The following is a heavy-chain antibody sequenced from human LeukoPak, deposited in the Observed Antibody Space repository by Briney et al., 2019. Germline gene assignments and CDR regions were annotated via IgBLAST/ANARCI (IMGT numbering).Heavy chain of an antibody. J-gene: IGHJ4*02. Sequence: GGSLRLSCAASGFTFSSYAMSWVRRAPGKGLEWVGRIKSKTDGGTTDYAAPVKGRFTISRDDSKNTLYLQMNSLKTEDTAVYYCTTDLLGYYDSSGYYSIDYWGQGTLVTVSS. CDR1: GFTFSSYA. V-gene: IGHV3-15*01. CDR2: IKSKTDGGTT. CDR3: TTDLLGYYDSSGYYSIDY. D-gene: IGHD3-22*01.